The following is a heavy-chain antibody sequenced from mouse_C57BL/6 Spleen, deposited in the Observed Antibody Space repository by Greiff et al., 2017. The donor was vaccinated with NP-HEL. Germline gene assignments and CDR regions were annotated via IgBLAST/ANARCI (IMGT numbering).Heavy chain of an antibody. CDR2: IWSGGST. D-gene: IGHD1-1*01. V-gene: IGHV2-2*01. CDR1: GFSLTSYG. J-gene: IGHJ4*01. Sequence: VKLMESGPGLVQPSQSLSITCTVSGFSLTSYGVHWVRQSPGKGLEWLGVIWSGGSTDYNAAFISRLSISKDNSKSQVFFKMNSLQADDTARYYCARRITTVVATDYYAMDYWGQGTSVTVSS. CDR3: ARRITTVVATDYYAMDY.